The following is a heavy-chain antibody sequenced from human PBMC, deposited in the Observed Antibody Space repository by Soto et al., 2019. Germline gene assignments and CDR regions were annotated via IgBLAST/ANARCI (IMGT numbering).Heavy chain of an antibody. J-gene: IGHJ5*02. CDR3: AKTPYSGYLWFDP. CDR2: IYHSGST. V-gene: IGHV4-30-2*02. D-gene: IGHD3-22*01. CDR1: GGSISSGAYS. Sequence: SETLSLTCAVSGGSISSGAYSWSWLRQPPGKGLEWIGYIYHSGSTYYNPSLKSRVTISVDTSKKQFSLKLSSVTAADTAVYYCAKTPYSGYLWFDPWGQGTLVTVSS.